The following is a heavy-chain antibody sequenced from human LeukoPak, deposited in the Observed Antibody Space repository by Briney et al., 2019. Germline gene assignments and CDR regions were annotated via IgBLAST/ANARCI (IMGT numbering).Heavy chain of an antibody. CDR2: ISAYNGNT. CDR3: ARDPNPYYYDSSGYYGRSDY. Sequence: ASVKVSCKASGYTFTSYGISWVRQTPGQGLEWMGWISAYNGNTNYAQKLQGRVTMTTDTSTSTAYMELRSLRSEDTAVYYCARDPNPYYYDSSGYYGRSDYWGQGTLVTVSS. D-gene: IGHD3-22*01. CDR1: GYTFTSYG. V-gene: IGHV1-18*01. J-gene: IGHJ4*02.